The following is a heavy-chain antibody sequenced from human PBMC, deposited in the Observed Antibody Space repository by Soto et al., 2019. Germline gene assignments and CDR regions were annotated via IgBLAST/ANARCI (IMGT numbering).Heavy chain of an antibody. Sequence: GASVKVSCKVSGSTFTSNGIGWVRQAPGQGLEWLGWISTYNENMDSAPKPEDRLTMTTDRATTTAYMELRNLESDDTALYYCGYVGGYSTGDYSFDLWGQGTPVTVSS. D-gene: IGHD5-18*01. CDR1: GSTFTSNG. J-gene: IGHJ4*02. CDR3: GYVGGYSTGDYSFDL. V-gene: IGHV1-18*04. CDR2: ISTYNENM.